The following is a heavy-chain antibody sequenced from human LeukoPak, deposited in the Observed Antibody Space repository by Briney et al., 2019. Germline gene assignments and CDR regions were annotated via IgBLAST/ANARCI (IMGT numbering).Heavy chain of an antibody. D-gene: IGHD2-15*01. CDR1: GYTFTSYD. J-gene: IGHJ3*02. CDR2: MNPNSGNT. CDR3: AKTSYCSGGSCYSGVDAFDI. Sequence: GASVKVSCKASGYTFTSYDINWVRQATGQGLEWLGWMNPNSGNTGYAQKFQGRVTMTRNTSTSTAYMELSSLRSEDTAVYYCAKTSYCSGGSCYSGVDAFDIWGQGTMVTVSS. V-gene: IGHV1-8*01.